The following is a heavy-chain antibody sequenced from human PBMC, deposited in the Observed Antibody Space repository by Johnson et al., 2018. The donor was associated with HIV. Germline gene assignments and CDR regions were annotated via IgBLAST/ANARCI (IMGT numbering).Heavy chain of an antibody. Sequence: VQLVESGGGVVRPGGSLRLSCAASGFSFDDYGMSWVRQAPGKGLEWVSGINWNGGSTGYADSVKGRLSISRDNAKNSLYLQMNSLRAEDTAVYYCARASDSYCGADCYGDGFQISDQGTKVIVSS. CDR1: GFSFDDYG. CDR2: INWNGGST. D-gene: IGHD2-21*02. J-gene: IGHJ3*02. CDR3: ARASDSYCGADCYGDGFQI. V-gene: IGHV3-20*04.